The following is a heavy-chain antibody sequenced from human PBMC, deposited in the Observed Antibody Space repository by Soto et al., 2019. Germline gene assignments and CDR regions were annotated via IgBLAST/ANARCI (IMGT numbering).Heavy chain of an antibody. D-gene: IGHD1-26*01. V-gene: IGHV1-18*04. J-gene: IGHJ6*02. CDR1: DFDFTYYG. CDR3: AREGAWSGDRDRNHYYYYGMDG. CDR2: ISGFNGNT. Sequence: VQLVQSGAEVKRPGASVKVSCEASDFDFTYYGISWVRQAPGQGLEWMGWISGFNGNTKFAQKLQGRVTLTADTSTSTAYMELRSLRSDDTAVYYCAREGAWSGDRDRNHYYYYGMDGWGQGTTVTVSS.